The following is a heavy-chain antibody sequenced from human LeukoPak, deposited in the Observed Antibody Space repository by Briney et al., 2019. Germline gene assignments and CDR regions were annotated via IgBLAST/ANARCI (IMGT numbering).Heavy chain of an antibody. CDR1: GGSISSYY. D-gene: IGHD5-12*01. J-gene: IGHJ6*03. CDR2: IYTSGST. CDR3: ARGQVVATIWYYYYYMDV. Sequence: PETLSLTCTVSGGSISSYYWSWIRQPAGKGLEWIGRIYTSGSTNYNPSLKSRVTMSVDTSKNQFSLKLSSVTAADTAVYYCARGQVVATIWYYYYYMDVWGKGTTVTVSS. V-gene: IGHV4-4*07.